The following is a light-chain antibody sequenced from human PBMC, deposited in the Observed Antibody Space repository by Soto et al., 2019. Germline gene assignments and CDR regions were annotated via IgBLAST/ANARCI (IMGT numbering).Light chain of an antibody. CDR3: QQYNSWPPYT. CDR2: GAS. V-gene: IGKV1-5*01. CDR1: QDISTY. Sequence: RLTQSPSSLSASVGDTVTISCRASQDISTYLAWYQHKPGKAPTLLIFGASSLHNGVPPRFAGSGSGSEFTLTINRLQPDDFATYYCQQYNSWPPYTFGQGTKLEIK. J-gene: IGKJ2*01.